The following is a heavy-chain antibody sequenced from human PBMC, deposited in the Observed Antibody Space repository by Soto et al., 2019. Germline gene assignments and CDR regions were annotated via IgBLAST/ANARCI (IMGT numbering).Heavy chain of an antibody. CDR2: IYYSGST. CDR3: ARGGSDQPDYYFDY. J-gene: IGHJ4*02. Sequence: SETLSLTCTVSGGSISSYYWSWIRQPPGKGLEWIGYIYYSGSTNYNPSLKSRVTISVDTSKNQFSPKLSSVTAADTAVYYCARGGSDQPDYYFDYWGQGTLVTVSS. D-gene: IGHD3-3*01. CDR1: GGSISSYY. V-gene: IGHV4-59*01.